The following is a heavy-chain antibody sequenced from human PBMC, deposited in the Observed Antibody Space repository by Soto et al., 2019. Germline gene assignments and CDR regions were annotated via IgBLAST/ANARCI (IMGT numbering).Heavy chain of an antibody. D-gene: IGHD6-19*01. J-gene: IGHJ3*02. CDR3: AKVSVAGSFNDAFDI. CDR2: ISSSSSYI. V-gene: IGHV3-21*04. Sequence: PGGSLRLSCAASGFTFSSYSMNWVRQAPGKGLEWVSSISSSSSYIYYADSVKGRFTISRDNAKNSLYLQMNSLRAEDTALYYCAKVSVAGSFNDAFDIWGQGTMVTVSS. CDR1: GFTFSSYS.